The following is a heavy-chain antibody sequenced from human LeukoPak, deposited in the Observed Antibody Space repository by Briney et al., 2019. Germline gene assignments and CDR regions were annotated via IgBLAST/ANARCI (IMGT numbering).Heavy chain of an antibody. CDR1: GFTFSGSA. CDR3: TRDRGTYKRFDP. V-gene: IGHV3-73*01. J-gene: IGHJ5*02. CDR2: IDKKDNLYAT. D-gene: IGHD1-14*01. Sequence: GGSLRLSCAASGFTFSGSAVHWVRQSSGKGLEWVGHIDKKDNLYATAYAESVKGRFTISRDDSKDTAFLHMDSLKTEDTALYYCTRDRGTYKRFDPWGQGTLVTVSS.